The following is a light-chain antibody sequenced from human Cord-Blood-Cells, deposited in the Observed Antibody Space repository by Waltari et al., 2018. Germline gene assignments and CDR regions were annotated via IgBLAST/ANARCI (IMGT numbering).Light chain of an antibody. V-gene: IGLV1-47*01. J-gene: IGLJ2*01. CDR2: RNN. Sequence: QSVLTQPPSASGTPGQRVTISCSGSSSNIGSNYVYWYQQLPGTAPKLLIYRNNQRPSGVPDRFSGSKSGTSASLAISGLRSEDEADYYCAAWDDSLSGPVVFGGETKLTVL. CDR3: AAWDDSLSGPVV. CDR1: SSNIGSNY.